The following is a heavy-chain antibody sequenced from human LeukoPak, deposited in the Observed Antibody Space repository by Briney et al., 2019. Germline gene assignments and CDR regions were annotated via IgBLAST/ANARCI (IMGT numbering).Heavy chain of an antibody. D-gene: IGHD3-22*01. CDR3: ARGRDYYDSSGYYLPDY. CDR2: IYYSGST. CDR1: GGSISSYY. J-gene: IGHJ4*02. V-gene: IGHV4-59*01. Sequence: SETLSLTCTVSGGSISSYYWSWIRQPPGKGLEWIGYIYYSGSTNYNPSLRSRVTISVDTSKNQFSLKLSSVTAADTAVYYCARGRDYYDSSGYYLPDYWGQGTLVTVSS.